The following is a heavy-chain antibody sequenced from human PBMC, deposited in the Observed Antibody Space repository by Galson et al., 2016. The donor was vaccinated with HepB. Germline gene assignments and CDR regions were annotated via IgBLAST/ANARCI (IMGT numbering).Heavy chain of an antibody. CDR2: IYPNGADT. CDR3: ARVMGSGSYTRPFDY. Sequence: SVKVSCKASGYTFSRYYMHWLRKAPGQGLEWVGRIYPNGADTTYAQKFQGRVTMTADTSKNQVVLTMTNMDPVDTATYYCARVMGSGSYTRPFDYWGQGTLVTVSS. CDR1: GYTFSRYY. D-gene: IGHD3-3*01. J-gene: IGHJ4*02. V-gene: IGHV1-46*01.